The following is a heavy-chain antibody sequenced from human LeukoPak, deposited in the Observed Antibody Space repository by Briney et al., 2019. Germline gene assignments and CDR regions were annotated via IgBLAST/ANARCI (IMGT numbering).Heavy chain of an antibody. J-gene: IGHJ4*02. CDR1: GYTFTSYD. CDR3: ATDFEYSGYFGFDY. D-gene: IGHD5-12*01. CDR2: MNPNSGNT. V-gene: IGHV1-8*02. Sequence: ASVKVSCKASGYTFTSYDINWVRQATGQGLEWMGWMNPNSGNTGYVQKFQGRVTMTEDTSTDTAYMELSSLRSEDTAVYYCATDFEYSGYFGFDYWGQGTLVTVSS.